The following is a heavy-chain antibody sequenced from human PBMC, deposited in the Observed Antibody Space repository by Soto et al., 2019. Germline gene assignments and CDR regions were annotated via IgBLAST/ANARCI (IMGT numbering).Heavy chain of an antibody. CDR3: ARAAQGYFDY. V-gene: IGHV4-30-4*01. CDR2: IYYSGST. J-gene: IGHJ4*02. CDR1: GGSISSSDYY. Sequence: ASETLSLTCTVSGGSISSSDYYWSWIRQPPGKGLEWIGYIYYSGSTCYNPSLKSRVTISVDTSKNQFSLKLSSVTAADTAVYYCARAAQGYFDYWGQGTLVTVSS. D-gene: IGHD6-25*01.